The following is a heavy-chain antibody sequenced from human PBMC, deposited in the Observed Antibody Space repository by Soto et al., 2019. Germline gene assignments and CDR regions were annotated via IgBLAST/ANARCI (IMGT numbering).Heavy chain of an antibody. D-gene: IGHD6-13*01. CDR1: GGSISSYY. Sequence: QVQLQESGPGLVKPSETLSLTCTVSGGSISSYYWSWIRQPPGKGLEWIGYIYYSGSTNHNPSLKSRVTISVDTSKNQFSLKLSSVTAADTAVYYCARDYSSSWYSDYWGQGTLVIVSS. CDR2: IYYSGST. CDR3: ARDYSSSWYSDY. J-gene: IGHJ4*02. V-gene: IGHV4-59*01.